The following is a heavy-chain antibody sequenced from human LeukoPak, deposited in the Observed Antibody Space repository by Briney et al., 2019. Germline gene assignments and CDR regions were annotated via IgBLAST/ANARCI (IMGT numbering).Heavy chain of an antibody. Sequence: GASVKVPCKASGYTFTSYGISWVRQAPGQGLEWMGWISAYNGNANYAQKLQGRVTMTTDTSTSTAYMELRSLRSDDTAVYYCARDPAYGDYAFDIWGQGTMVTVSS. V-gene: IGHV1-18*01. CDR1: GYTFTSYG. J-gene: IGHJ3*02. CDR2: ISAYNGNA. D-gene: IGHD4-17*01. CDR3: ARDPAYGDYAFDI.